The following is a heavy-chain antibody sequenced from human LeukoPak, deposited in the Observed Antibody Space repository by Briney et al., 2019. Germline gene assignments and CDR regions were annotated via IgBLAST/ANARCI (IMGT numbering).Heavy chain of an antibody. Sequence: GGSLRLSCAASGFTFSSYWMHWVRQAPGKGLEWVANIKQDGSEKYYVDSVKGRFTISRDNAKNSLYLQMISLRPDDTAVYYCARVQSGCGSTSCYDAYSFDSWGRGTLVTVSS. J-gene: IGHJ4*02. CDR3: ARVQSGCGSTSCYDAYSFDS. CDR1: GFTFSSYW. V-gene: IGHV3-7*03. CDR2: IKQDGSEK. D-gene: IGHD2-2*01.